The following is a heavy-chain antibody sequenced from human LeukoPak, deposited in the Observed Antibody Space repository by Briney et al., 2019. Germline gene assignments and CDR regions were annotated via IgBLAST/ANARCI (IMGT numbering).Heavy chain of an antibody. D-gene: IGHD5-24*01. J-gene: IGHJ4*02. CDR3: AKVFGGKWLQPFDY. V-gene: IGHV3-23*01. CDR2: IGGSGSST. CDR1: GFTFSSYA. Sequence: PGGSLRLSCGASGFTFSSYALSWVRQDPGKGLEWVSAIGGSGSSTYYADSVKGRFTISRDHSKNTLYLQMNSLRADDTAVYYCAKVFGGKWLQPFDYWGRGTLVTVSS.